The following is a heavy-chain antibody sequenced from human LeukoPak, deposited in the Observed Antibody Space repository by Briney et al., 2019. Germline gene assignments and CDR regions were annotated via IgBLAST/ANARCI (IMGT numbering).Heavy chain of an antibody. V-gene: IGHV3-30-3*01. J-gene: IGHJ3*02. Sequence: GGSLRLSCAASGFTFSSYAMHWVRQAPGKGLEWVAVISYDGSNKYYADSVKGRFTISRDNSKNTLYLQMNSLRAEDTAVYYCASWDGSSSWYGSDAFDIWGQGTMVTVSS. CDR2: ISYDGSNK. CDR3: ASWDGSSSWYGSDAFDI. CDR1: GFTFSSYA. D-gene: IGHD6-13*01.